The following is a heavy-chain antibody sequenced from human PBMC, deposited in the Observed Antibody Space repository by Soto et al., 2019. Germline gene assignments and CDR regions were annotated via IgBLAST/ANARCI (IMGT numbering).Heavy chain of an antibody. D-gene: IGHD6-19*01. CDR3: ARTGVAVAEGVWFDP. J-gene: IGHJ5*02. CDR2: IYNSGST. V-gene: IGHV4-59*02. Sequence: SETLSLTCSVSGGSVSTYYWSWIRQPPGKGLEWIGYIYNSGSTNYNPSLKSRVTISVDTSKNQFSLKLSSVTAADTAVYYCARTGVAVAEGVWFDPWGQGTLVTVSS. CDR1: GGSVSTYY.